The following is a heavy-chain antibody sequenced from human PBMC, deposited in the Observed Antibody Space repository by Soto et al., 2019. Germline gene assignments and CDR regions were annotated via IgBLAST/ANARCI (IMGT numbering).Heavy chain of an antibody. CDR1: GASVKTYY. CDR3: AREGYYDSTGYYGMDV. D-gene: IGHD3-22*01. CDR2: VYSAGTV. V-gene: IGHV4-4*07. J-gene: IGHJ6*02. Sequence: SETLSLTCSVSGASVKTYYWSWIRQSAGKGLEWIGRVYSAGTVNYNPSLQSRVTMSLDTSKNQFSLKLSSVTAADTAVYYCAREGYYDSTGYYGMDVWGQGTTVTVSS.